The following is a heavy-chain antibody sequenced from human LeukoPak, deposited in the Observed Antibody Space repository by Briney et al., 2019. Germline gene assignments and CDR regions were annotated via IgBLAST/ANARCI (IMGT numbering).Heavy chain of an antibody. CDR2: ISGSGGST. Sequence: GGSLRLSCAASGFTFSSYAMSWVRQAPGKGLAWVSGISGSGGSTYYADSVKGRFTISRDNAKNSLYLQMNSLRAEDTAVYYCARLGNIPVRGDYWGQGTLVTVSS. V-gene: IGHV3-23*01. CDR1: GFTFSSYA. CDR3: ARLGNIPVRGDY. J-gene: IGHJ4*02. D-gene: IGHD3-10*01.